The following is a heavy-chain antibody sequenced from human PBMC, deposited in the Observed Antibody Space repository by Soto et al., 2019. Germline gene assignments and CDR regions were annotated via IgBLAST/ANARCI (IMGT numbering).Heavy chain of an antibody. J-gene: IGHJ5*02. CDR3: VRRGRFWGGVICYYGWFAP. CDR2: IYWDDDK. V-gene: IGHV2-5*02. Sequence: SGPTLVNPTQTLTLTCTFSGFSLTTSGMGVGWIRQPPGRALEWLALIYWDDDKRYSPSLKSRLTITKDTAKNQVVLRMTNMDLVDTATYYCVRRGRFWGGVICYYGWFAPGGRGARAPFSS. CDR1: GFSLTTSGMG. D-gene: IGHD2-15*01.